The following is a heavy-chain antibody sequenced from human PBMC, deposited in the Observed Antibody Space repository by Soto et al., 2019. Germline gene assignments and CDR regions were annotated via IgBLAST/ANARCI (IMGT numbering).Heavy chain of an antibody. D-gene: IGHD6-13*01. CDR3: ARDEDSSSWYMNWFDP. Sequence: ASVKVSCKASGGTFSSYAISWVRQAPGQGLEWMGGIIPIFGTANYAQKFQGRVTITADESTSTAYMELSSLRSEDTAVYYCARDEDSSSWYMNWFDPWGQGTLVTVS. J-gene: IGHJ5*02. CDR1: GGTFSSYA. V-gene: IGHV1-69*13. CDR2: IIPIFGTA.